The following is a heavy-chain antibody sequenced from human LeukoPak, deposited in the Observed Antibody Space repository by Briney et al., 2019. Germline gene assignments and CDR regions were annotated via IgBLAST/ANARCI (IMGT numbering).Heavy chain of an antibody. D-gene: IGHD6-13*01. CDR3: ARGSSSWYDAFDI. Sequence: GGSLRLSCAAPGFTFSDYYMSWIRQAPGKGLEWVSYISSSGSTIYYADSVKGRFTISRDNAKNSLYLQMNSLRAEDTAVYYCARGSSSWYDAFDIWGQGTMVTVSS. V-gene: IGHV3-11*01. CDR1: GFTFSDYY. CDR2: ISSSGSTI. J-gene: IGHJ3*02.